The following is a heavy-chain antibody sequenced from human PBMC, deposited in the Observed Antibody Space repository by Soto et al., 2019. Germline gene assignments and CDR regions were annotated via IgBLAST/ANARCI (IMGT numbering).Heavy chain of an antibody. V-gene: IGHV3-11*01. J-gene: IGHJ5*02. D-gene: IGHD2-8*02. CDR2: ISNGGSSI. CDR3: TRPCRYCNGGGPGNWFDP. CDR1: GFTFGDYD. Sequence: GGSQRLSCAASGFTFGDYDRSWIRQAPGKGLEWVSYISNGGSSIYYADSVKGRFTISRDNAKRSVFLQMNSLRAEDTAVYYCTRPCRYCNGGGPGNWFDPWGQGTLVTVSS.